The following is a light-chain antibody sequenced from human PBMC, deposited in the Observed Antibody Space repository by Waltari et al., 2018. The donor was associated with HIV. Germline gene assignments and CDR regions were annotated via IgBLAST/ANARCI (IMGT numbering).Light chain of an antibody. CDR1: SSDVGAYNF. J-gene: IGLJ2*01. CDR2: DVS. CDR3: SSYTSRGTV. V-gene: IGLV2-14*03. Sequence: QSALTQPASVSGSPGQSITISCTGTSSDVGAYNFVSWYQQHPGEAPKLMIYDVSQRPSGISNRFSGSKSGNTASLTISGLQADDEADYYCSSYTSRGTVFGGGTKLTVL.